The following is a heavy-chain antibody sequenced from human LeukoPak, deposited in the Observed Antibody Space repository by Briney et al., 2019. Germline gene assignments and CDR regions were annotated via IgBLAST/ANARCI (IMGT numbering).Heavy chain of an antibody. V-gene: IGHV1-18*01. D-gene: IGHD3-9*01. CDR2: ISAYNGKT. Sequence: PGAPVKVSCKASGYTFTRYAISWVRQAPGLGLEWMGWISAYNGKTQYAQKLQGRVTMTTDTSTSTAYMELRSLRSDDTAVYYCARDVTYYDILTGYYKWFDPWGQGTLVTVSS. CDR1: GYTFTRYA. CDR3: ARDVTYYDILTGYYKWFDP. J-gene: IGHJ5*02.